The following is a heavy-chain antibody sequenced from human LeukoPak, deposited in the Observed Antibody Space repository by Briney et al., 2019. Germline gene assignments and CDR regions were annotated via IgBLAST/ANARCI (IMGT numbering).Heavy chain of an antibody. Sequence: GGSLRLSCAASGFTFSSYGMHWVRQAPGKGLEWVAVISCDRSNKYYADSVKGRFTISRDNSKNTLYLQMNSLRAEDMAVYYCAKDLAATEVGYYYGMDVWGQGTTVTVSS. CDR2: ISCDRSNK. CDR3: AKDLAATEVGYYYGMDV. V-gene: IGHV3-30*18. J-gene: IGHJ6*02. CDR1: GFTFSSYG. D-gene: IGHD2-15*01.